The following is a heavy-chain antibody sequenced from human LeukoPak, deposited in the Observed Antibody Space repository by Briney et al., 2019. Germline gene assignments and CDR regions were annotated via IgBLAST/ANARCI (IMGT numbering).Heavy chain of an antibody. CDR2: IYYSGST. V-gene: IGHV4-39*01. Sequence: SETLSLTCTVSGGSISSSSYYWGWIRQPPGKGLEWIGSIYYSGSTYYNPSLKSRVTISVDTSKNQFSLKLSSVTAADTAVYYCASYYDSSGYYWAGDYGMDDWGQGTTVTVSS. CDR1: GGSISSSSYY. J-gene: IGHJ6*02. D-gene: IGHD3-22*01. CDR3: ASYYDSSGYYWAGDYGMDD.